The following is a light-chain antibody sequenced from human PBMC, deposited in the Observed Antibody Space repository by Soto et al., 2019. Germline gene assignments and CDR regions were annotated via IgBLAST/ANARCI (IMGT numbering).Light chain of an antibody. J-gene: IGKJ4*01. V-gene: IGKV3-20*01. CDR3: LQYDTSPLT. CDR2: GAS. Sequence: IVLAQSPGTLSLPPGEIASLYFSASQSFISRKIAWFQQKPGQAPRLLMYGASSRGTGIPDRFSGGGSGTDFTLTISRLEPEDFAVYYCLQYDTSPLTFGGGTKVDIK. CDR1: QSFISRK.